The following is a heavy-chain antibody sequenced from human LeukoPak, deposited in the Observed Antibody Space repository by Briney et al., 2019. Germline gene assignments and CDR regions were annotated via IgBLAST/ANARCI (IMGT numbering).Heavy chain of an antibody. D-gene: IGHD3-3*01. CDR3: ARVGWSGSLTYYYYYYMDV. CDR1: GFTFSSYG. CDR2: ISYDGSNK. J-gene: IGHJ6*03. V-gene: IGHV3-30*03. Sequence: PGRSLRLSCAASGFTFSSYGMHWVRQAPGKGLEWVAVISYDGSNKYYADSVKGRFTISRDNSKNSLYLQMNSLRAEDTAVYYCARVGWSGSLTYYYYYYMDVWGKGTTVTVSS.